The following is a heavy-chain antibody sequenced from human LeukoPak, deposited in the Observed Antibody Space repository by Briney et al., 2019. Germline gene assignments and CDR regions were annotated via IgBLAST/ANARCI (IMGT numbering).Heavy chain of an antibody. CDR2: IYYSGNT. CDR1: GGSISSYY. CDR3: ARDGESVAGTVFDY. V-gene: IGHV4-59*01. D-gene: IGHD1-14*01. Sequence: SETLSLTCTVSGGSISSYYWSWIRQPPGKGLEWIGYIYYSGNTNYNPSLKSRVTISVDTSKNQFSLKLSSVTAADTAVYYCARDGESVAGTVFDYWGQGTLVTVSS. J-gene: IGHJ4*02.